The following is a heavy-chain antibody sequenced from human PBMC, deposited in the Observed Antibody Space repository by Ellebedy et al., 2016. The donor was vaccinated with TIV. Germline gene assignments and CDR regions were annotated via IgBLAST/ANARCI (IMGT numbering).Heavy chain of an antibody. CDR1: GGTFSSYA. CDR2: IIPILGIA. J-gene: IGHJ6*02. Sequence: ASVKVSCKASGGTFSSYAISWVRQAPGQGLEWMGRIIPILGIANYAQKFQGRVTITADKSTSTAYMELSSLRSEDTAVYYCAREGARITMVRGAQVDPYWGMDVWGQGTTVTVSS. V-gene: IGHV1-69*04. D-gene: IGHD3-10*01. CDR3: AREGARITMVRGAQVDPYWGMDV.